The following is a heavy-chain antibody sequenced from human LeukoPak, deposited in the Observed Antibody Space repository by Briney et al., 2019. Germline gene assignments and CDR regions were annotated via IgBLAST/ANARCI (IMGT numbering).Heavy chain of an antibody. V-gene: IGHV4-39*01. J-gene: IGHJ4*02. D-gene: IGHD1-26*01. CDR2: IYYTGST. CDR1: GASISGGTYY. CDR3: ARRGGSGRAFDY. Sequence: PSETLSLTCGVSGASISGGTYYWGWIRQPPGKGLEWIGSIYYTGSTYDNPSLKSRVTISVDTSKNQFSLKLSSVTAADTAVYYCARRGGSGRAFDYWGQGTLVTVSS.